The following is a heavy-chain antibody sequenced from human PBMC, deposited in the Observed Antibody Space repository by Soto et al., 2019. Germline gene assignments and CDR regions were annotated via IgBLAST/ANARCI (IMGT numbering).Heavy chain of an antibody. D-gene: IGHD1-26*01. CDR1: GFTVSSND. CDR3: GRSIVGVQDGIDY. V-gene: IGHV3-53*01. Sequence: GGSLRLSCAASGFTVSSNDMSWVRPAPGRGLEWVSVIYSDGTTYYADSVKGRFSISRDNSKNTLYLQMNSLRAEETAVYYCGRSIVGVQDGIDYWGQGKLVNVS. J-gene: IGHJ4*02. CDR2: IYSDGTT.